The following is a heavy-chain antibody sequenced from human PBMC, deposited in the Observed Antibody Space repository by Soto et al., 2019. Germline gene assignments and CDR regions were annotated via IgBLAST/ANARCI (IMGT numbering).Heavy chain of an antibody. D-gene: IGHD2-8*01. J-gene: IGHJ6*02. CDR2: ISGSGGST. Sequence: GGSLRLSCAASGFTFSSFAMNWVRQAPGKGLEWVSAISGSGGSTYYADSVKGRFTISRDNSKNTLYLQMSGLKVEDTAVYYCARDDLAWCMLSGSSCSYYYYGMDVWGQGTTVTVSS. V-gene: IGHV3-23*01. CDR3: ARDDLAWCMLSGSSCSYYYYGMDV. CDR1: GFTFSSFA.